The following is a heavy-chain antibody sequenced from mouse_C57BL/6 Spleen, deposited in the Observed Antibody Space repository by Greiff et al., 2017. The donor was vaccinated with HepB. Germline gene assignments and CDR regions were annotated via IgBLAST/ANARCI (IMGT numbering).Heavy chain of an antibody. CDR1: GYTFTDYE. J-gene: IGHJ3*01. CDR2: IDPETGGT. CDR3: TRPYYGYDGGFAY. Sequence: VQLQQSGAELVRPGASVTLSCKASGYTFTDYEMHWVKQTPVHGLEWIGAIDPETGGTAYNQKFKGKAILTADKSSSTAYMELRSLTSEDSAVYYCTRPYYGYDGGFAYWGQGTLVTVSA. V-gene: IGHV1-15*01. D-gene: IGHD2-2*01.